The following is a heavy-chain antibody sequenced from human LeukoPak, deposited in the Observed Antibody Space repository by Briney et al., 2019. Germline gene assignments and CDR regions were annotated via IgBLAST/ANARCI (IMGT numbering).Heavy chain of an antibody. J-gene: IGHJ4*02. CDR1: GFTFSTNA. D-gene: IGHD3-10*01. CDR2: ISSNGGST. V-gene: IGHV3-64*01. Sequence: GGPLRLPCAASGFTFSTNAMHWVGQAPGKGLEYVSAISSNGGSTYYANSVKGRFTISRDNAKNTLYLQMNSLRAEDTAVYYCAKDLHYGSADYWGQGTLVTVSS. CDR3: AKDLHYGSADY.